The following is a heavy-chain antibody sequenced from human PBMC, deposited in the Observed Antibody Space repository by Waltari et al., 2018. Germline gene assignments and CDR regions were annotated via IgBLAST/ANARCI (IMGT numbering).Heavy chain of an antibody. D-gene: IGHD2-15*01. J-gene: IGHJ4*02. CDR2: INHSGST. CDR3: VVGESGALDY. CDR1: GGSFSGYY. Sequence: QVQLQQWGAGLLKPSETLSLTCAVYGGSFSGYYWSWIRQPPGKGLEWIGEINHSGSTNYNPSLKSRVTISVDTSKTQFSLKLSSVTAADTAVYYCVVGESGALDYWGQGTLVTVSS. V-gene: IGHV4-34*01.